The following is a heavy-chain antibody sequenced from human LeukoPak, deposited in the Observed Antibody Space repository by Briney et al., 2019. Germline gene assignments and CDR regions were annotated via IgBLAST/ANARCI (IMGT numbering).Heavy chain of an antibody. D-gene: IGHD5-12*01. CDR2: IYSGGRT. Sequence: PGGSLRLSCAASGFTFSSYWMSWVRQAPGKGLEWVSIIYSGGRTYYADSVKGRFTISRDNSNNTLYLQMNSLRAEDTAVYYCARDPKPGGYGGYDLNAYWGQGTLVTVSS. CDR1: GFTFSSYW. J-gene: IGHJ4*02. V-gene: IGHV3-66*01. CDR3: ARDPKPGGYGGYDLNAY.